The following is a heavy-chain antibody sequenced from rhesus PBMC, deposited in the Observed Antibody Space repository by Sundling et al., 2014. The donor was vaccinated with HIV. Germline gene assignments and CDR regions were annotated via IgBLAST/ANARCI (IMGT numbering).Heavy chain of an antibody. V-gene: IGHV4S9*01. CDR2: INDDSANA. D-gene: IGHD3-28*01. Sequence: VQLQESGPGLVKPSETLSLTCTVSGDSISDYYYWNWIRQLPGKGLEWIGNINDDSANANYNPSLKSRVTISKDTSKNQFSLKVDSLTAADTGVYYCARDRDIVDIIHGLDSWGQGVVVTVSS. J-gene: IGHJ6*01. CDR3: ARDRDIVDIIHGLDS. CDR1: GDSISDYYY.